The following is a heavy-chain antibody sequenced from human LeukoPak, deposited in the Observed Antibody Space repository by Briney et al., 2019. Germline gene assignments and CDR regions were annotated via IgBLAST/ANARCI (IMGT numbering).Heavy chain of an antibody. CDR3: ALQGVRGVSYYFDY. D-gene: IGHD3-10*01. CDR2: INAGNGNT. Sequence: ASVNVSCKASGYTFTRYAMHWVRQAPGQRLEWMGWINAGNGNTKYSQKFQGRVTITRDTSATTAYMELSSLRSEDTAVYYCALQGVRGVSYYFDYWGQGTLVTVFS. CDR1: GYTFTRYA. J-gene: IGHJ4*02. V-gene: IGHV1-3*01.